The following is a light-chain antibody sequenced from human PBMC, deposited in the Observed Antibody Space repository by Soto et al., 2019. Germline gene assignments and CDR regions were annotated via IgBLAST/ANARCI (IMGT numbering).Light chain of an antibody. CDR3: QSYDRSLSGSGV. CDR1: TSNIGAGYD. CDR2: GNN. J-gene: IGLJ2*01. Sequence: QAVVTQPPSVSGAPGQRVTISCTGSTSNIGAGYDVHWYQQLPGTAPKLLIYGNNNRPSGVPDRFSGSKSGTSASLAITGLQLEDEADYFCQSYDRSLSGSGVFGGGTKVTVL. V-gene: IGLV1-40*01.